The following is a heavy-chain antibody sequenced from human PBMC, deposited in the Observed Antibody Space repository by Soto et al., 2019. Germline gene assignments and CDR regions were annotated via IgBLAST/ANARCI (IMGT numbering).Heavy chain of an antibody. CDR3: ARAQADNWNSQGVYYFDY. D-gene: IGHD1-7*01. CDR2: IYYSGST. CDR1: GGSISSGGYY. V-gene: IGHV4-31*03. J-gene: IGHJ4*02. Sequence: QVQLQESGPGLVKPSQTLSLTCTVSGGSISSGGYYWSWIRQHPGKGLEWIGYIYYSGSTYYNPSLKSRVTISVDTSKNQFSLKLSSVTAADTAVHYCARAQADNWNSQGVYYFDYWGQGTLVTVSS.